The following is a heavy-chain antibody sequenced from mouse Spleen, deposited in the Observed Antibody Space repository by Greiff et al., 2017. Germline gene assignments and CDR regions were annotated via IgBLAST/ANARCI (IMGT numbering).Heavy chain of an antibody. CDR3: ARLYYGSSYWYFDV. Sequence: QVQLQQPGAELVKPGASVKLSCKASGYTFTSYWMHWVKQRPGQGLEWIGMIHPNSGSTNYNEKFKSKATLTVDKSSSTAYMQLSSLTSEDSAVYYCARLYYGSSYWYFDVWGTGTTVTVSS. V-gene: IGHV1-64*01. D-gene: IGHD1-1*01. CDR1: GYTFTSYW. CDR2: IHPNSGST. J-gene: IGHJ1*03.